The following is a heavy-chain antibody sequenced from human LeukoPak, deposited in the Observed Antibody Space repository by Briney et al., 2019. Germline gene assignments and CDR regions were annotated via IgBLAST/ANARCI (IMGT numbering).Heavy chain of an antibody. CDR2: ISYDGSNK. V-gene: IGHV3-30*18. CDR1: GFIFSSYG. Sequence: GGSLRLSCAASGFIFSSYGMHWVRQAPGKGLEWVAVISYDGSNKYYADSVKGRFTISRDNSKNTLYLQMNSLRAEDTAVYYCAKVFGVANYDYWGQGTLVTVSS. J-gene: IGHJ4*02. D-gene: IGHD3-3*01. CDR3: AKVFGVANYDY.